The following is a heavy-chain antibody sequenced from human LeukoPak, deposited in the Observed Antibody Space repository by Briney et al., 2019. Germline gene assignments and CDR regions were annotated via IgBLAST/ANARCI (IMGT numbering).Heavy chain of an antibody. D-gene: IGHD2-21*02. V-gene: IGHV3-73*01. CDR2: TRSKGNNYGT. CDR3: IRPWGPYCGYDCFARGYFQL. CDR1: RFIFSGSG. J-gene: IGHJ1*01. Sequence: GGSLRLSCAVSRFIFSGSGVHWVRQAAGGGLEWVGRTRSKGNNYGTAYGASVKGRFTISRDDSKNTSYLQMNSLKTEDTALYYCIRPWGPYCGYDCFARGYFQLWGQGTVVTVSS.